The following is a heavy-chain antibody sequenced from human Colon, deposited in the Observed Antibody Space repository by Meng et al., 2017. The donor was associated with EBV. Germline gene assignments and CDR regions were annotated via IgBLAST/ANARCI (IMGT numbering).Heavy chain of an antibody. V-gene: IGHV4-34*01. CDR2: IDHRGNT. D-gene: IGHD2-21*02. CDR1: GGSFLDYS. J-gene: IGHJ4*02. CDR3: ARVGAYCGGDCYHPR. Sequence: QVQLNPWGAGLLKPSETLSRSCAVYGGSFLDYSWTWIRHPPGKGLEWIGEIDHRGNTKYNPPLKSRVTISLDTSKKQFSLKVSSVTAADTAVYYCARVGAYCGGDCYHPRWGQGTLVTVSS.